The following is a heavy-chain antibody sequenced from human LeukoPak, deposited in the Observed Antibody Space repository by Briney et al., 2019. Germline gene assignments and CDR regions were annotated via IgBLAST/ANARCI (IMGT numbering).Heavy chain of an antibody. CDR3: ARWRDFYDFWSGSNWFDP. CDR1: GYTLTELS. J-gene: IGHJ5*02. V-gene: IGHV1-24*01. D-gene: IGHD3-3*01. Sequence: ASVKVSCKVSGYTLTELSMHWVRQAPGKGLEWMGGFDPEDGETIYAQKFQGRVTMTRDTSISTAYMELSRLRSDDTAVYYCARWRDFYDFWSGSNWFDPWAREPWSPSPQ. CDR2: FDPEDGET.